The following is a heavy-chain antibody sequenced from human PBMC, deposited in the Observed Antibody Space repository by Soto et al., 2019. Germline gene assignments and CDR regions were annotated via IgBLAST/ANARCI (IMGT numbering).Heavy chain of an antibody. CDR2: ISYDGSIK. D-gene: IGHD3-22*01. CDR1: GFTFSSYA. CDR3: ARECITMRYYYYYGMDV. J-gene: IGHJ6*02. Sequence: GGSLRLSCAASGFTFSSYAMHWVRQAPGKGLEWVALISYDGSIKYFADSVKGRFTISRDNSKNTLYLQMNRLRGEDTAVYYCARECITMRYYYYYGMDVWGQGTTVTVSS. V-gene: IGHV3-30-3*01.